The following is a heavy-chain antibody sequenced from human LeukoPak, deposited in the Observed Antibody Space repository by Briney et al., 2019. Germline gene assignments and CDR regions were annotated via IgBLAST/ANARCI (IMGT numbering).Heavy chain of an antibody. Sequence: PGGSLRLSCAASGFIVSDNYMSWVRQAPGKGLGWVSLLYSGGSTHYADSVKGRFTISRDKSNKMLSLQMNSLRAEDTAVYYCARGKSGSHSRPFDYWGQGTLVTVSS. CDR2: LYSGGST. J-gene: IGHJ4*02. D-gene: IGHD1-26*01. CDR3: ARGKSGSHSRPFDY. V-gene: IGHV3-66*01. CDR1: GFIVSDNY.